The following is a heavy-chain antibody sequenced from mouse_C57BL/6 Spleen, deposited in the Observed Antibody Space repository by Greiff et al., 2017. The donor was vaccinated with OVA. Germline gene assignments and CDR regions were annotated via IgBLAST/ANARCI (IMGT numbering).Heavy chain of an antibody. Sequence: EVQLVESGGGLVQPKGSLKLSCAASGFSFNTYAMNWVRQAPGKGLEWVARIRSKSNNYATYYADSVKDRFTISRDDSESMLYLQMNNLKTEDTAMYYCVRHETTGSYAMDYWGQGTSVTVSS. CDR1: GFSFNTYA. CDR3: VRHETTGSYAMDY. CDR2: IRSKSNNYAT. J-gene: IGHJ4*01. D-gene: IGHD2-13*01. V-gene: IGHV10-1*01.